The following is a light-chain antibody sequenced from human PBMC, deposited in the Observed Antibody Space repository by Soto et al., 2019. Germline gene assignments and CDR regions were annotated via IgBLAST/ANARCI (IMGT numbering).Light chain of an antibody. CDR1: QDIGSN. J-gene: IGKJ1*01. Sequence: DIQMTQSPPSLSVFVGDRVAITCQSSQDIGSNLNWYQHKVGEAPKLLISDVSNLETGVPSRFSGSGSGSDFTFTISSLQPEDIATYYCQHYDSVLTWTFGQGTKVDIK. V-gene: IGKV1-33*01. CDR2: DVS. CDR3: QHYDSVLTWT.